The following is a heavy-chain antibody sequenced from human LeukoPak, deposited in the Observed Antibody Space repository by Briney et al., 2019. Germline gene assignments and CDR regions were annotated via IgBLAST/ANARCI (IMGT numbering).Heavy chain of an antibody. CDR3: ARETSATVTTDSDAFDI. J-gene: IGHJ3*02. D-gene: IGHD4-17*01. CDR2: IWYDGSNK. V-gene: IGHV3-33*01. CDR1: GFTFSSYG. Sequence: PGRSLRLSCAASGFTFSSYGMHWVRQAAGKGLECVAVIWYDGSNKYYADSVKGRFTISRDNSKNTLYLQMNSLRAEDTAVYYCARETSATVTTDSDAFDIWGQGTMVTVSS.